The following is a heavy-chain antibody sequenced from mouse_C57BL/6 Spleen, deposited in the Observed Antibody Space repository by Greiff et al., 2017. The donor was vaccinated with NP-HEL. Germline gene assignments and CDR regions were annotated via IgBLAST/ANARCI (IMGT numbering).Heavy chain of an antibody. J-gene: IGHJ4*01. CDR3: ARRDYSYAMDY. CDR1: GYTFTSYW. Sequence: VKLQQPGAELVKPGASVKMSCKASGYTFTSYWITWVKQRPGQGLEWIGDIYPGSGSTNYNEKFKSKATLTVDTSSSTAYMQLSSLTSEDSAVYYCARRDYSYAMDYWGQGTSVTVSS. V-gene: IGHV1-55*01. D-gene: IGHD2-4*01. CDR2: IYPGSGST.